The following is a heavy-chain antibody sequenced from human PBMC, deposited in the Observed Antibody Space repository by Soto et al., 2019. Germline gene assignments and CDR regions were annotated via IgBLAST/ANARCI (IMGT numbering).Heavy chain of an antibody. CDR3: ARGGVGSYYYYGMDV. V-gene: IGHV1-2*02. D-gene: IGHD3-10*01. CDR2: INPNSGGT. J-gene: IGHJ6*02. CDR1: GYTFTGYY. Sequence: GASVKVSCKASGYTFTGYYMHWVRQAPGQGLEWMGWINPNSGGTNYAQKFQGRVTMTRDTSISTAYMELSRLRSDDTAVYYCARGGVGSYYYYGMDVWGQGTTVTVSS.